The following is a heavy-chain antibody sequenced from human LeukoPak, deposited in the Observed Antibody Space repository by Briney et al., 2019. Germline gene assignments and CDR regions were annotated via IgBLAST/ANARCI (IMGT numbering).Heavy chain of an antibody. V-gene: IGHV4-34*01. Sequence: PSETLSLTCAVYGGSFSGYYWSWIRQPPGKGLEWIGEISHSGSTNYNPSLKSRVSISVDTSKNQFSLKLSSVTAADTAVYYCARETLLRFLEWLPSRANWFDPWGQGTLVTVSS. CDR1: GGSFSGYY. D-gene: IGHD3-3*01. CDR2: ISHSGST. J-gene: IGHJ5*02. CDR3: ARETLLRFLEWLPSRANWFDP.